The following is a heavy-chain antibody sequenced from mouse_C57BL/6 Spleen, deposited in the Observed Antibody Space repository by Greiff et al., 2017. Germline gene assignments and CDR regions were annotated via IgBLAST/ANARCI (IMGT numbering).Heavy chain of an antibody. V-gene: IGHV14-3*01. CDR2: VDPANGNT. CDR1: GFNIKTTY. Sequence: VQLQQSVAELVRPGASVKLSCTASGFNIKTTYMHWVKQRPEQGLEWIGRVDPANGNTKYDPKFPGTDTTTAETSSNTAYLQLSSLTSEDTAIYYCARGKQLRHGFDYWGQGTTLTVSS. CDR3: ARGKQLRHGFDY. D-gene: IGHD3-2*02. J-gene: IGHJ2*01.